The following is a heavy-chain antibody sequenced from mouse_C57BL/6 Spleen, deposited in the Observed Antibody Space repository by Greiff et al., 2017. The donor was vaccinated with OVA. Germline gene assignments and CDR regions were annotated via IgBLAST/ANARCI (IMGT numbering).Heavy chain of an antibody. V-gene: IGHV3-1*01. CDR2: ISYSGST. J-gene: IGHJ3*01. CDR3: ARVEGTTGFAY. Sequence: EVKLLESGPGMVKPSQALSLTCTVTGYSITSGYDWHWIRHFPGNNLEWMGYISYSGSTNYNPYIKRRISITHDTTKNHFFLKLNAVTTEDKATLYCARVEGTTGFAYWGQGTLVTVSA. D-gene: IGHD1-1*01. CDR1: GYSITSGYD.